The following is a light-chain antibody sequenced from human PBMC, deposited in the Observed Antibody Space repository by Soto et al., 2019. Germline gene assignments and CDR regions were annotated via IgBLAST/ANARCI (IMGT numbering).Light chain of an antibody. CDR1: QSVSRK. CDR2: GAS. Sequence: EFVLTQSPGTLSLSPGERATLSCRSSQSVSRKLAWYQQTRGQAPRLLIYGASTRATGVPARFSGSGSGTDFTLTISSLESEDFAVYYCQVRSTWPRVTFGPGTKVDIK. CDR3: QVRSTWPRVT. J-gene: IGKJ3*01. V-gene: IGKV3-11*01.